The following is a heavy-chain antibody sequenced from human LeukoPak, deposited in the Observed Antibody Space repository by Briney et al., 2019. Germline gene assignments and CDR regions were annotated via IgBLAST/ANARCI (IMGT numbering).Heavy chain of an antibody. V-gene: IGHV4-61*05. J-gene: IGHJ4*02. D-gene: IGHD3-9*01. Sequence: PSETLSLTCTVSGGSISSSSYYWGWIRQPPGKELEWIGYVYYSGSTKYNPSLKSRVTMSADTTKNQFSLNLSSVTAADTAVYYCARHADILTGYPFDYWGQGTLVTVSS. CDR3: ARHADILTGYPFDY. CDR1: GGSISSSSYY. CDR2: VYYSGST.